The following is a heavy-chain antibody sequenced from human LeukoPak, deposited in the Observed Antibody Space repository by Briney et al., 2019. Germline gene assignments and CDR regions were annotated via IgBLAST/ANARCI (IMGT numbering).Heavy chain of an antibody. Sequence: SETLSLTCVVYGGSFSGYYWSWIRQPPGKGLEWIGEINHSGSTNYNPSLKSRVTISVDTSKNQFSLKLSSVTAADTAVYYCARLGIHLGLDYWGQGTLVTVSS. D-gene: IGHD7-27*01. V-gene: IGHV4-34*01. CDR1: GGSFSGYY. J-gene: IGHJ4*02. CDR3: ARLGIHLGLDY. CDR2: INHSGST.